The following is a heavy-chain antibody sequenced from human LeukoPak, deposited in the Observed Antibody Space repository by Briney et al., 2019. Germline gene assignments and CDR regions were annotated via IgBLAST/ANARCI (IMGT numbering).Heavy chain of an antibody. D-gene: IGHD3-10*01. Sequence: SETLSLTCTVSGVSISSYYWSWIRQPPGKGLEWIGYIYYSGSTNYNPSLKSRVTISVDTSKNQFSLKLSSVTAADTAVYYCARGSATYYLHGMDVWGQGTTVTVSS. V-gene: IGHV4-59*01. CDR3: ARGSATYYLHGMDV. CDR2: IYYSGST. J-gene: IGHJ6*02. CDR1: GVSISSYY.